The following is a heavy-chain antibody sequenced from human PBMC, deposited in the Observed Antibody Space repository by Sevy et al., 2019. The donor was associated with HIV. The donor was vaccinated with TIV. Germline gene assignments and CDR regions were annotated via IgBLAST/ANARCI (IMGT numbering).Heavy chain of an antibody. CDR1: GFTFSNYA. D-gene: IGHD7-27*01. V-gene: IGHV3-23*01. CDR2: ISGSGGST. CDR3: AKGLGRFSYYYYGMDV. Sequence: GGSLRLSCAASGFTFSNYAMSWVRQAPGKGLEWVSAISGSGGSTYYADSVKGQFTISRDNSKNTLYLQMNSLRAEDTAVYYCAKGLGRFSYYYYGMDVWGQGTTVTVSS. J-gene: IGHJ6*02.